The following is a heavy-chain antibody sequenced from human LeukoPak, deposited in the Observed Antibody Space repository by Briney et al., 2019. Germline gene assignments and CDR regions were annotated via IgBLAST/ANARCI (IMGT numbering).Heavy chain of an antibody. CDR1: GYTFTGYY. CDR2: ISPNSGGT. J-gene: IGHJ4*02. D-gene: IGHD1-26*01. CDR3: ARASGIVGANDY. Sequence: ASVKVSCKASGYTFTGYYMHWVRQAPGQGLEWMGWISPNSGGTNYAQKFQGRVTMTRDTSISTAYMELSRLRSDDTAVYYCARASGIVGANDYWGQGTLVTVSS. V-gene: IGHV1-2*02.